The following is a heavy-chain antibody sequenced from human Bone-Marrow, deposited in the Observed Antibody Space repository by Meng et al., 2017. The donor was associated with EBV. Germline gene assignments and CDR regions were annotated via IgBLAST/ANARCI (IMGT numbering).Heavy chain of an antibody. Sequence: QFVQSGYDVKHPLASVKVSCTALEYAFTNYILQWVRQTPGQRLEWMGWINVGVAYTKYSQKFQGRFTISSETSATTGYMELSSLRSEDTAVYYCVRGPPVGVPGPGDFWGQGALVTVSS. CDR2: INVGVAYT. J-gene: IGHJ4*02. CDR3: VRGPPVGVPGPGDF. CDR1: EYAFTNYI. D-gene: IGHD2-21*01. V-gene: IGHV1-3*01.